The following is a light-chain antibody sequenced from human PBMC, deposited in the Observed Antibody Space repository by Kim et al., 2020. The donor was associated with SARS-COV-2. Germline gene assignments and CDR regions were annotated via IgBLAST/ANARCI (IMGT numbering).Light chain of an antibody. CDR3: QAWDSSAAV. J-gene: IGLJ2*01. CDR2: QDN. V-gene: IGLV3-1*01. CDR1: KLGDKY. Sequence: SYELTQPPSVSVSPGQTASITCSGDKLGDKYAYWYQQKPGQSPVLVIYQDNNRPSGIPERFSGSNSGNTATLTISGTQAMDEADYYCQAWDSSAAVFGGGTQLTVL.